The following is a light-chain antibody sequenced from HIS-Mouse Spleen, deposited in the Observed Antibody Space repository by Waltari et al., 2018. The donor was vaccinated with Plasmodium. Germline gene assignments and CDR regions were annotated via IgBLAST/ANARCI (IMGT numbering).Light chain of an antibody. V-gene: IGLV4-69*01. CDR2: LNSDGSH. CDR3: QTWGTGMGV. CDR1: SAHSSYA. Sequence: QLVLTQSPSASASLGASVKLTCTLSSAHSSYAIAWHQQQPETDPRYLRKLNSDGSHSKGDGIPDRFSGSSSGAERYLTISSLQSEDEADYYCQTWGTGMGVFGGGTKLTVL. J-gene: IGLJ2*01.